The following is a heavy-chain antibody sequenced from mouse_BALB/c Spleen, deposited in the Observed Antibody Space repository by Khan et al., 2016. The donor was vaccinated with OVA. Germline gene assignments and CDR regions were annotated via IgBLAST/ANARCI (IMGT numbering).Heavy chain of an antibody. V-gene: IGHV1-7*01. CDR3: AREGAYYRSDGWFSY. Sequence: LQQSGAELAKPGASVKMSCKASGYTFINYWILWVKQRPGQGLEWIGYINPSNGYTNYNQKFKDKSTLTADKSSSTAYMQLSSLTSDYSAVYYCAREGAYYRSDGWFSYWGQGTLVTVSA. CDR2: INPSNGYT. D-gene: IGHD2-14*01. CDR1: GYTFINYW. J-gene: IGHJ3*01.